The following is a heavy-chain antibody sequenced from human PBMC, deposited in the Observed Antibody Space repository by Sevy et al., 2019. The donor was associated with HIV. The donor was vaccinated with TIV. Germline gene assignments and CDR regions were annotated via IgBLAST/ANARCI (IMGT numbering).Heavy chain of an antibody. CDR2: ISGSGGST. CDR3: AKDRRNYYDSSGYYYFDY. Sequence: GGSLRLSCAASGFTFSSYAMSWVRQAPGKGLEWVSAISGSGGSTYYPDSVKGRFTISRDNSKNTLYLQMNSLRAEDTAVYYCAKDRRNYYDSSGYYYFDYWGQGTLVTVSS. D-gene: IGHD3-22*01. V-gene: IGHV3-23*01. J-gene: IGHJ4*02. CDR1: GFTFSSYA.